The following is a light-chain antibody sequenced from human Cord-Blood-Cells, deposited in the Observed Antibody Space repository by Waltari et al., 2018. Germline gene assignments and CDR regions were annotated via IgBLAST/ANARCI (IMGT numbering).Light chain of an antibody. CDR3: QQYYSTPWT. Sequence: DIVMTQSPDSLAVSLGETATINFNSSQSVLYSSNNKNYLAWYQQKPGQPPKLLIYWASTRESGVPDRFSGSGSGTDFTLTISSLQAEDVAVYYCQQYYSTPWTFGQGTKVEIK. CDR2: WAS. V-gene: IGKV4-1*01. J-gene: IGKJ1*01. CDR1: QSVLYSSNNKNY.